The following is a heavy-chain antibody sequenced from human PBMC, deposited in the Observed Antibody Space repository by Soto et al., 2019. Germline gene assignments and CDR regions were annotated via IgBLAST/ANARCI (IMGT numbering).Heavy chain of an antibody. CDR2: IYYSGST. Sequence: PSETLCLTCTVSGGSLSSSSYYWGWIRQPPGKGLEWIGSIYYSGSTYYNPSLKSRVTISVDTSKNQFSLKLSSVTAADTAVYYCARTRAVWFDPWGQGTLVTVS. CDR1: GGSLSSSSYY. CDR3: ARTRAVWFDP. V-gene: IGHV4-39*01. D-gene: IGHD6-19*01. J-gene: IGHJ5*02.